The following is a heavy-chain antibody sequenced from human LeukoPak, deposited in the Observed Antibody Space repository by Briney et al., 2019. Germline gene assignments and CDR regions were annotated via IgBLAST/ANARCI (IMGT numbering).Heavy chain of an antibody. V-gene: IGHV4-38-2*02. D-gene: IGHD4-23*01. J-gene: IGHJ4*02. Sequence: SETLSLTCTVSGYSISSGYYWGWIRQPPGKGLKWIGSIYHSGSTYYNPSLKSRVTISVDTSKNQFSLKLSSVTAADTAVYYCARDLDYGGNSEDYWGQGTLVTVSS. CDR2: IYHSGST. CDR3: ARDLDYGGNSEDY. CDR1: GYSISSGYY.